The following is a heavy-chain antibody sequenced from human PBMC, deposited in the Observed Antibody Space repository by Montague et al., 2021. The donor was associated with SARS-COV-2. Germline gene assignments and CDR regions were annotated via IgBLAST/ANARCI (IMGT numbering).Heavy chain of an antibody. CDR2: ISSDTLHT. Sequence: SRSLSFSTSGFPFSRNSMNWVCQAPGKGLEWVSTISSDTLHTFYAESVKGRFTISRDNAKNELYLQMNSPRAEDMAVYYRARGGEIDVWAPFGHWGQGTLVTVSS. V-gene: IGHV3-21*01. D-gene: IGHD3-16*01. CDR3: ARGGEIDVWAPFGH. CDR1: GFPFSRNS. J-gene: IGHJ4*02.